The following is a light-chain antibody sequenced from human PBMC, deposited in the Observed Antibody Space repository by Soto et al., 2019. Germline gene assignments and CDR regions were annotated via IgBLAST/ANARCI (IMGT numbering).Light chain of an antibody. CDR1: SSNIGNNY. CDR3: GTWDGSLSAVV. Sequence: QSVLTQPPSVSAAPGQKVTISCSGSSSNIGNNYVSWYQQLPGTAPKLLIYGNNKRPSGIPDRFSGSKSGTSATLGITGLQTGDEADYYCGTWDGSLSAVVFGGGNKLTVL. CDR2: GNN. V-gene: IGLV1-51*01. J-gene: IGLJ2*01.